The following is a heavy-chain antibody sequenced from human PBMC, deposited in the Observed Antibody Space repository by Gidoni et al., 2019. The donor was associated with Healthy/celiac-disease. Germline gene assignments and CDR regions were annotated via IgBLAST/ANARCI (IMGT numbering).Heavy chain of an antibody. CDR1: GFPFSSYG. J-gene: IGHJ6*02. Sequence: QVQLVESGGGVVQPGRSLRLSCAASGFPFSSYGRQWVRQAPGKGLEWGAVIWYDGSNKYYADSVKGRFTISRDNSKNKLYLQRNSLRAEDTAVYYCAREGYGSGIDYGMDVWGQGTTVTVSS. CDR3: AREGYGSGIDYGMDV. D-gene: IGHD3-10*01. CDR2: IWYDGSNK. V-gene: IGHV3-33*01.